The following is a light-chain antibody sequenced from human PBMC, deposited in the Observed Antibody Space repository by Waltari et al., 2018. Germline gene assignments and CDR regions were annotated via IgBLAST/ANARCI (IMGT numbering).Light chain of an antibody. CDR1: QSVSRY. V-gene: IGKV3-11*01. J-gene: IGKJ4*01. CDR3: HQSYKAPQT. CDR2: DTF. Sequence: EIVLTQSPVTLSLSPGERATLSCRASQSVSRYLAWYQQKPGQAPRLLIYDTFSRASGIPARFSGSGSGTDFTLTISSLEPEDFATYFCHQSYKAPQTFGGGTRLEIK.